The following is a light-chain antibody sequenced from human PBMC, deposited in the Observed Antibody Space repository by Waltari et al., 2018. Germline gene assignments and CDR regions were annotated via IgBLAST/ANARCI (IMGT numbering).Light chain of an antibody. CDR2: EVS. CDR1: SSDVGGSNY. CDR3: SSYAGSNNLV. Sequence: QSALTQPPSASGSPGQSVTISCTGTSSDVGGSNYVSWYQQHPGKAPKLMIYEVSKRPSGVPDRFSGSKSGNTASLTVSGLQAEDEADYYCSSYAGSNNLVFGGGTKLTLL. V-gene: IGLV2-8*01. J-gene: IGLJ3*02.